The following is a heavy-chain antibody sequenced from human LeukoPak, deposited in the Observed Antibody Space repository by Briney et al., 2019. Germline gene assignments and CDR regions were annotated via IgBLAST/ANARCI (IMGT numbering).Heavy chain of an antibody. V-gene: IGHV4-39*01. D-gene: IGHD2-2*01. J-gene: IGHJ4*02. CDR2: IYYSGST. CDR1: GGSISSSSYY. CDR3: ARSPIVPTYLFDY. Sequence: SETLSLTCTVSGGSISSSSYYWGWIRQPPGKGLEWIGRIYYSGSTYYNPSLKSRVTISVDTSKNQFSLKLSSVTAADTAVYYCARSPIVPTYLFDYWGQGTLVTVSS.